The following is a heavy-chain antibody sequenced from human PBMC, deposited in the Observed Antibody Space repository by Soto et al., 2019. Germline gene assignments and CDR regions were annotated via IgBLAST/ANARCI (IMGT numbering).Heavy chain of an antibody. D-gene: IGHD7-27*01. CDR1: GFTCSSYG. V-gene: IGHV3-33*01. Sequence: PGGSLRLSCAASGFTCSSYGMHWVRQAPGKGLECVAVLWYDASNKYYADSVKGRFTISRDNSKNTLYLQMNSLRAEDTAVYYCARALAGGPDYCYYGMDVWGQGTTVTVSS. CDR2: LWYDASNK. CDR3: ARALAGGPDYCYYGMDV. J-gene: IGHJ6*01.